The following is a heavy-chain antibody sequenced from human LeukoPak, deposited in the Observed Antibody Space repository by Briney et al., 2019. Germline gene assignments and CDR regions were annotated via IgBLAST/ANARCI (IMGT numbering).Heavy chain of an antibody. CDR3: ARHASSWYGGRFDP. CDR2: IYSSGST. D-gene: IGHD6-13*01. V-gene: IGHV4-59*08. Sequence: SETLSLTCSVSGGSINKYYWNWIRQPPGKGLEWIGDIYSSGSTNYNPSLKSRVTISVGTSNNQLSLRLSSVTAADTAVYYCARHASSWYGGRFDPWGQGTVVTVSS. J-gene: IGHJ5*02. CDR1: GGSINKYY.